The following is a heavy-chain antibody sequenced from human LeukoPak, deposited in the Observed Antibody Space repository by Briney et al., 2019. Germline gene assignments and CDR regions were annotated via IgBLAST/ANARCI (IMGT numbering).Heavy chain of an antibody. J-gene: IGHJ3*01. V-gene: IGHV3-48*01. Sequence: GGSLRLSCAASGFTFSRYSMNWVRQAPGKGLEWVSYISSSSRTIHYADSVKGRFTISRDNAKNSLYLQMNSLRAEDTAIYYCAKVRKGVGAFDLWGQGTMVTVSS. CDR2: ISSSSRTI. CDR1: GFTFSRYS. CDR3: AKVRKGVGAFDL. D-gene: IGHD3-16*01.